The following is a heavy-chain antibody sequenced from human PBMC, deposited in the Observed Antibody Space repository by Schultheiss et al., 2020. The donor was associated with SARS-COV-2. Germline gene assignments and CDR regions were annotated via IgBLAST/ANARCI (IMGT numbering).Heavy chain of an antibody. CDR2: ISYDGSNK. CDR3: AKTTLIVVGSYFDY. CDR1: GFTFSSYA. Sequence: GESLKISCAASGFTFSSYAMHWVRQAPGKGLEWVAAISYDGSNKYYADSVKGRFTISRDNAKNSLYLQMNSLRAEDTAVYYCAKTTLIVVGSYFDYWGQGTLVTVSS. V-gene: IGHV3-30*04. D-gene: IGHD3-22*01. J-gene: IGHJ4*02.